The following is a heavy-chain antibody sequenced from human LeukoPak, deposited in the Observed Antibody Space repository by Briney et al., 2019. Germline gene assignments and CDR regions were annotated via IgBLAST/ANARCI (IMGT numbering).Heavy chain of an antibody. CDR2: IYSGGRT. Sequence: GGSLRLSCAASGFTVSNNYMSWVRQAPGKGLEWVSVIYSGGRTYYADSVKGRFTISRDNSKNTLYLQMNSLRAEDTAVYYCARGSSSGYYLAFWGQGTLVTVSS. CDR1: GFTVSNNY. V-gene: IGHV3-66*01. J-gene: IGHJ4*02. CDR3: ARGSSSGYYLAF. D-gene: IGHD3-22*01.